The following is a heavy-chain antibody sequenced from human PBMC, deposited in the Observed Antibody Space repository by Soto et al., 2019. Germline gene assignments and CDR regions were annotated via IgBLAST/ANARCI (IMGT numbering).Heavy chain of an antibody. V-gene: IGHV1-24*01. CDR3: ATGVSGYYYMDV. D-gene: IGHD3-10*01. Sequence: ASVKVSCKVSGYTLTELSMHWVRQAPGKGLEWMGGFDPEDGETIYAQKFQGRVTMTEDTSTDTAYMELSSLRSEDTAVYYCATGVSGYYYMDVWGKGTTVTSP. CDR2: FDPEDGET. CDR1: GYTLTELS. J-gene: IGHJ6*03.